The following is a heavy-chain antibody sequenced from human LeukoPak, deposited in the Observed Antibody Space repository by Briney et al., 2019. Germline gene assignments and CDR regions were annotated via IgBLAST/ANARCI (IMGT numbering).Heavy chain of an antibody. Sequence: GSLRLSCVASGFTFSSYVMSWVRQAPGKGLEWVSGISGSGGSTYYADSVKGRFTISRDNSKNTLFLQMNSLRAEDTAVYYCAKETYSSGWYPYFDYWGQGTLVTVSS. CDR1: GFTFSSYV. V-gene: IGHV3-23*01. CDR2: ISGSGGST. D-gene: IGHD6-19*01. CDR3: AKETYSSGWYPYFDY. J-gene: IGHJ4*02.